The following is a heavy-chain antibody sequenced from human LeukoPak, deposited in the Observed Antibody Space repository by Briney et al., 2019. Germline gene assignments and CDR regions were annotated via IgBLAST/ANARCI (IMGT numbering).Heavy chain of an antibody. CDR2: IYYSGST. Sequence: PSETLSLTCTVSGGSISSYYWSWIRQPPGKGLEWIGYIYYSGSTNYNPSLKSRVTIPVDTSKNQFSLKLSSVTAADTAVYYCASLAVAGTSAFDIWGQGTMVTVSS. CDR3: ASLAVAGTSAFDI. V-gene: IGHV4-59*01. D-gene: IGHD6-19*01. CDR1: GGSISSYY. J-gene: IGHJ3*02.